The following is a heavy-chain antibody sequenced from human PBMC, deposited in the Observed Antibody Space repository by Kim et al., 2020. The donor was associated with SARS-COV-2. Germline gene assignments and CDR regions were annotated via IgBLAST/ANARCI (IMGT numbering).Heavy chain of an antibody. D-gene: IGHD5-18*01. J-gene: IGHJ4*02. CDR3: ARGYSYGYYFDY. V-gene: IGHV4-34*01. Sequence: YNPSLKSRVTISVDTSKNQFSLKLSSVTAADTAVYYCARGYSYGYYFDYWGQGTLVTVSS.